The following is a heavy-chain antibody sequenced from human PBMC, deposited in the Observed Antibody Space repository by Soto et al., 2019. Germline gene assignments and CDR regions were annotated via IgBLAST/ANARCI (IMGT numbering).Heavy chain of an antibody. CDR2: ISGSGATT. CDR1: GITFIADA. CDR3: AKSFSSNWYDYFDY. J-gene: IGHJ4*02. D-gene: IGHD6-13*01. Sequence: GGSLRLSCGASGITFIADAMSWVRQAPGKGLEWASAISGSGATTYYADSVKGRFTISRDKSKNTLYLQMNSLRAEDTALYYCAKSFSSNWYDYFDYWGQGSLVTVSS. V-gene: IGHV3-23*01.